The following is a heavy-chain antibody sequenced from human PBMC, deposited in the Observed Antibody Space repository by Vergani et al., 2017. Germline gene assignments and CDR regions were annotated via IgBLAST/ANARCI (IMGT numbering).Heavy chain of an antibody. CDR3: ATKSCGTPGCQIGYFRE. V-gene: IGHV3-30*03. CDR1: GFTSSYYS. CDR2: ISYDGTQK. Sequence: QVHLVESVGGVVQPGRSLRLSCVVSGFTSSYYSMHWVRQAPGKGLEWVAVISYDGTQKYYADSVKGRFTISRDNSKSTLYLQMNSLRTEDTAVYYCATKSCGTPGCQIGYFREWGQGTLVTVSS. D-gene: IGHD1-1*01. J-gene: IGHJ1*01.